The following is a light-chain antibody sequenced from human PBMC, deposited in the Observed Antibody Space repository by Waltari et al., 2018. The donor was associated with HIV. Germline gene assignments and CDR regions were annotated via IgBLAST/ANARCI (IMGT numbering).Light chain of an antibody. J-gene: IGLJ2*01. Sequence: QSVLTQPPSVSGAPGQRVTISCTGSSSNIGAGYDVHWYQQLPGTAPKLLIYGIPNRPSGFPDRFSGSKSGTSASLAITGLQAEDEADYYCQSYDSSLSGSVFGGGTKLTVL. CDR2: GIP. V-gene: IGLV1-40*01. CDR1: SSNIGAGYD. CDR3: QSYDSSLSGSV.